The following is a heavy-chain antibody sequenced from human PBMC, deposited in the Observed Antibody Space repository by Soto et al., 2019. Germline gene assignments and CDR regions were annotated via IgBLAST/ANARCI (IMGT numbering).Heavy chain of an antibody. D-gene: IGHD6-13*01. V-gene: IGHV3-23*01. CDR2: INNRGGSA. CDR1: GFPFGNYA. CDR3: AKILTATGTGY. J-gene: IGHJ4*02. Sequence: GGSLRLSCAASGFPFGNYAMSWVRQAPGRGLEWVSAINNRGGSAYYADSVKGRFTISRDNSKNTLYLQMNSLRAEDTAVYYCAKILTATGTGYWGQGTLVTVSS.